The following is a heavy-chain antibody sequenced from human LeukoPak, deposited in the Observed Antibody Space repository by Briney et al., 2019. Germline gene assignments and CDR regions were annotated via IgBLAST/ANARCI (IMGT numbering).Heavy chain of an antibody. J-gene: IGHJ4*02. D-gene: IGHD3-10*01. V-gene: IGHV4-34*01. CDR2: INHSGST. Sequence: PSETLSLTCAVYGGSFSGYYWSWIRQPPGKGLEWIGEINHSGSTSYNPSLKSRVTISVDTSKNQFSLKLSSVTAADTAVYYCARAFVVHDYWGQGTLVTVSS. CDR3: ARAFVVHDY. CDR1: GGSFSGYY.